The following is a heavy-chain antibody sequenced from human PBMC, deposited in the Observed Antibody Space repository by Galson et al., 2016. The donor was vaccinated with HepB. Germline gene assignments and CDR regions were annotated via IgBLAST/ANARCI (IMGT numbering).Heavy chain of an antibody. CDR1: GFSFSDYY. Sequence: SLRLSCAASGFSFSDYYMTWIRQAPGKGLEWVSYISYSGKTISYTDSVMGRFTVSRDNGKNSLFLQMNRLRADDSAVYYCGRSEKVNHYKYEGYYYYGLDVWGRGTTVTVSS. V-gene: IGHV3-11*01. D-gene: IGHD5-24*01. CDR2: ISYSGKTI. J-gene: IGHJ6*02. CDR3: GRSEKVNHYKYEGYYYYGLDV.